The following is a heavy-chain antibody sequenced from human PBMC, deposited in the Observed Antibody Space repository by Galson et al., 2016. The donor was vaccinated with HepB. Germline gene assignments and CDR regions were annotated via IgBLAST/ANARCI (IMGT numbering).Heavy chain of an antibody. Sequence: SVKVSCKASGHTFTDYGFSWVRQAPGQGPEWMGWISAYSGDTNYAPNFEGRVTNSRDTTTTRTYLEVRSPRSDETAIYYCARDQTVYGDYAASWGQGTLVTIPS. J-gene: IGHJ5*02. CDR1: GHTFTDYG. D-gene: IGHD4-17*01. V-gene: IGHV1-18*04. CDR2: ISAYSGDT. CDR3: ARDQTVYGDYAAS.